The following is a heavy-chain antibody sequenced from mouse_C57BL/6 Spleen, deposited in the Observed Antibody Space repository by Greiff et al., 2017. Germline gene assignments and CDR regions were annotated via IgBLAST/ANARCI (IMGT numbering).Heavy chain of an antibody. Sequence: EVQLQQSGPVLVKPGASVKMSCKASGYTFTDYYMNWVKQSHGKSLEWIGVINPYNGGTSYNQKFKGKATLTVDKSSSTAYMELNSLTSEDSAVYDCARALTVVATEYYGVWGTGTTVAVAS. CDR2: INPYNGGT. CDR1: GYTFTDYY. V-gene: IGHV1-19*01. J-gene: IGHJ1*03. CDR3: ARALTVVATEYYGV. D-gene: IGHD1-1*01.